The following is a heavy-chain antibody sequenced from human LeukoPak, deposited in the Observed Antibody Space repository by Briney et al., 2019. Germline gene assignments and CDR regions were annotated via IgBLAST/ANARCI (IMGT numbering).Heavy chain of an antibody. CDR2: ISYDGSNK. CDR3: GRGHWGLDY. D-gene: IGHD7-27*01. CDR1: GSTFSSYG. J-gene: IGHJ4*02. V-gene: IGHV3-30*03. Sequence: GGSLRLSCAASGSTFSSYGMHWVRQAPGKGLEWVAVISYDGSNKYYADSVKGRFTISRDNAKNSLYLQMNSLRVEDTAVYYCGRGHWGLDYWGQGTLVTVSS.